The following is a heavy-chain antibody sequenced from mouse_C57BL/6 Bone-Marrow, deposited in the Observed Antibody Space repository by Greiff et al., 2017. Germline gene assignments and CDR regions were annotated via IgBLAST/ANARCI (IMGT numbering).Heavy chain of an antibody. D-gene: IGHD2-2*01. CDR3: ARGGLPYAMYY. CDR2: ISYDGSN. V-gene: IGHV3-6*01. J-gene: IGHJ4*01. CDR1: GYSITSGYY. Sequence: ESGPGLVKPSQSLSLTCSVTGYSITSGYYWNWIRQFPGNKLEWMGYISYDGSNNYNPSLKNRISITRDTSKNQFFLKLNSVTTEDTATYYCARGGLPYAMYYWGQGTSVTVSS.